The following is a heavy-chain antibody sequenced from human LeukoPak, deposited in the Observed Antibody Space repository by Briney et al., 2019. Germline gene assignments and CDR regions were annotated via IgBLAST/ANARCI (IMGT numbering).Heavy chain of an antibody. D-gene: IGHD3-10*01. CDR3: ATDLYMVRGHDY. Sequence: ASVKVSCKVSGYTLTELSMHWVRQAPGKGLEWMGGFDPEDGETIYAQKFQGRVTMTEDTSTDTAYMELSSLRSEDTAVYYCATDLYMVRGHDYWGQGTLVTVSS. J-gene: IGHJ4*02. V-gene: IGHV1-24*01. CDR2: FDPEDGET. CDR1: GYTLTELS.